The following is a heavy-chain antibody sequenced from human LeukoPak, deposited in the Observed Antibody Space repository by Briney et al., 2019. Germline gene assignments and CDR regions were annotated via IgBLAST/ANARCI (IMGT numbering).Heavy chain of an antibody. CDR3: ARGTHTFGGVRVLDY. D-gene: IGHD3-16*01. CDR2: ISASGP. J-gene: IGHJ4*02. V-gene: IGHV3-23*01. Sequence: GGSLRLSCAASGFTFSSYAMTWVRQAPGKGLEWVSTISASGPYYADAVRGRFTISRDNSRNTLSLQIDSLRAEDTAVYYCARGTHTFGGVRVLDYWGQGTLVTVSS. CDR1: GFTFSSYA.